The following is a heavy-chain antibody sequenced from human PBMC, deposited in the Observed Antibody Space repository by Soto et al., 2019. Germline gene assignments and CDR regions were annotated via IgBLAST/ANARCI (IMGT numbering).Heavy chain of an antibody. CDR2: IYYSGST. J-gene: IGHJ3*02. V-gene: IGHV4-39*01. Sequence: QLQLQESGPGLVKPSETLSLTCTVSGGSISSSSYYWGWIRQPPGKGLEWIGSIYYSGSTYYNPSLKSRFTMSVDTSKNQFSLKLSSVTAADTAVYYCARPGYCSGGSCYGASDAFDIWGQGTMVTVSS. D-gene: IGHD2-15*01. CDR1: GGSISSSSYY. CDR3: ARPGYCSGGSCYGASDAFDI.